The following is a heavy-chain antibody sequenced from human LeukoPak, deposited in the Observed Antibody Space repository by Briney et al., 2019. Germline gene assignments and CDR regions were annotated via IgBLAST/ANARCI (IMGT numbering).Heavy chain of an antibody. D-gene: IGHD1-26*01. CDR3: AGLLLSGSYFDY. V-gene: IGHV1-2*02. CDR2: ISPNSGGT. J-gene: IGHJ4*02. Sequence: ASVKVSCKASGYTFSNYYMHWVRQAPGQGLEWMGWISPNSGGTNYAQKFQGRVSMTRDTSISSAYMELSSPRSDDTAVYYCAGLLLSGSYFDYWGQGTLVTVSS. CDR1: GYTFSNYY.